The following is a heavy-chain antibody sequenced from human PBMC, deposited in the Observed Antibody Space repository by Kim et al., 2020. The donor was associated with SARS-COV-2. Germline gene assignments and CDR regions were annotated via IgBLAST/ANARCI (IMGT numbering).Heavy chain of an antibody. Sequence: SETLSLTCTVSGGSISSYYWSWIRQPPGKGLEWIGYIYYSGSTNYNPSLKSRVTISVDTSKNQFSLKLSSVTAADTAVYYCASFISGVGATRDAFDIWGQGTMVTVSS. D-gene: IGHD1-26*01. CDR2: IYYSGST. CDR3: ASFISGVGATRDAFDI. CDR1: GGSISSYY. J-gene: IGHJ3*02. V-gene: IGHV4-59*01.